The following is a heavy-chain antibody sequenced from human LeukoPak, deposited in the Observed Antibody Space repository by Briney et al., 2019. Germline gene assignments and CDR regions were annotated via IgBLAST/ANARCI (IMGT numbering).Heavy chain of an antibody. V-gene: IGHV3-49*04. J-gene: IGHJ2*01. D-gene: IGHD1-26*01. Sequence: PGGSLRLSCTASGFTFGDYDMSWVRQAPGKGLERGGHIRRKAYGEKKEYAGSEKGTFNSSRNDSKSIAYLQMNRQKTRDTAVYYCASDLMTRSPPSKYYYFDLYGRGTVATV. CDR1: GFTFGDYD. CDR3: ASDLMTRSPPSKYYYFDL. CDR2: IRRKAYGEKK.